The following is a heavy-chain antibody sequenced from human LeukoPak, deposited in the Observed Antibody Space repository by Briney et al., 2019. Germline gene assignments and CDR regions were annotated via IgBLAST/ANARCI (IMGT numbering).Heavy chain of an antibody. CDR2: ISASGGNT. Sequence: GGSLRLSCAASGFTFSSYAMSWVRQAPGKGLEWVSDISASGGNTYYADSVKGRFTVSRDNSKNTLYLQMNSLRAEDTAVYYCARDRSANSRVYYFDYWGQGTLVTVSS. CDR1: GFTFSSYA. V-gene: IGHV3-23*01. CDR3: ARDRSANSRVYYFDY. D-gene: IGHD4/OR15-4a*01. J-gene: IGHJ4*02.